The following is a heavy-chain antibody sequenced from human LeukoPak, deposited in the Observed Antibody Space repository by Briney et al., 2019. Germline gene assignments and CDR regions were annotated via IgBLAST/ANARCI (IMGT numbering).Heavy chain of an antibody. J-gene: IGHJ6*03. CDR3: ARGDWDYYYMDV. D-gene: IGHD3-9*01. CDR1: GYIFSNYG. V-gene: IGHV1-18*01. Sequence: GASVKVSCKATGYIFSNYGISWVRQAPGHGLEWMGWISSGGNTNYAPKFQDRATMTTDTSTSTAYMELRSLRFDDTAVYYCARGDWDYYYMDVWGKGTTVTVSS. CDR2: ISSGGNT.